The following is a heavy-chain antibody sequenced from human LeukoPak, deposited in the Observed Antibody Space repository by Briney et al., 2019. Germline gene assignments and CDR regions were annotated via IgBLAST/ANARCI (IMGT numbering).Heavy chain of an antibody. CDR1: GGSISSSSYY. V-gene: IGHV4-39*07. CDR2: IYYSGST. Sequence: NPSETLSLTCTVSGGSISSSSYYWGWIRQPPGKGLEWIGSIYYSGSTYYNPSLKSRVTISVDTSTNQFSLKLSSVTAADTAVYYCARARPDSSGWRFDYWGQGTLVSVSS. J-gene: IGHJ4*02. D-gene: IGHD6-19*01. CDR3: ARARPDSSGWRFDY.